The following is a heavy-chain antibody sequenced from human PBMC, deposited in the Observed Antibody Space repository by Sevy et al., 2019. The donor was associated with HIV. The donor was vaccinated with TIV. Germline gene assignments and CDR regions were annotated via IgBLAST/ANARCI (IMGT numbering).Heavy chain of an antibody. Sequence: GGSLRLSCAASGLSVSDNYMNWVRQAPGKGLELVSVIYSDGRTYYPDSVKGRFSISRDNSKNTLYLHMKSLRPEDTAVYYCARDRYYDASGYCYYYYGMDVWGQGTTVTVSS. CDR2: IYSDGRT. CDR1: GLSVSDNY. V-gene: IGHV3-66*01. D-gene: IGHD3-22*01. CDR3: ARDRYYDASGYCYYYYGMDV. J-gene: IGHJ6*02.